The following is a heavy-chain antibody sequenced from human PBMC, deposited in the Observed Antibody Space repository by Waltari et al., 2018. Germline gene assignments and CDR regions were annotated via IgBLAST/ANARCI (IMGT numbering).Heavy chain of an antibody. V-gene: IGHV2-5*02. D-gene: IGHD3-22*01. CDR3: AHSLYYYDSSGYYLDAFDI. Sequence: QITLKESGPTLVKPTQTLTLTCTFSGFSLRTSGVGVGWIRQPPGNALEWLALIYWDDDKRYSPSLKIRLTITKDTSKNQVVLTMTNMDPVDTATYYCAHSLYYYDSSGYYLDAFDIWGQGTMVTVSS. CDR2: IYWDDDK. J-gene: IGHJ3*02. CDR1: GFSLRTSGVG.